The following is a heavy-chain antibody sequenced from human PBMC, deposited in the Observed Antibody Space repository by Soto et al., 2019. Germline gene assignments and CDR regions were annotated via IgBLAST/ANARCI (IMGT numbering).Heavy chain of an antibody. Sequence: ASVKVSCKASGYTFTSYGISWVREAPGQGLEWMGWISAYNGNTNYAQKLQGRVTMTTDTSTSTAYMELRSLRSDDTAVYYCARDNRGYSYGYDAFDLWAQGTMATVS. J-gene: IGHJ3*01. D-gene: IGHD5-18*01. V-gene: IGHV1-18*01. CDR3: ARDNRGYSYGYDAFDL. CDR1: GYTFTSYG. CDR2: ISAYNGNT.